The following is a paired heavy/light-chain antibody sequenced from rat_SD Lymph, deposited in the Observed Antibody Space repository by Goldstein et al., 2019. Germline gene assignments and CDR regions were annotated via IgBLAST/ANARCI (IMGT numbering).Light chain of an antibody. V-gene: IGKV4S13*01. CDR3: LQLTSTPPT. CDR2: YTS. J-gene: IGKJ2-1*01. Sequence: EIVLTQSPTTMAASPGEKVTLTCLASSSVNYIYWYQQKSSASPKFLIYYTSSLASGVPDRFSGSGSGTSYSLTISSMEAEDAAIYYCLQLTSTPPTFGAGTKLELK. CDR1: SSVNY.
Heavy chain of an antibody. V-gene: IGHV5S23*01. J-gene: IGHJ2*01. CDR2: ITNSGGST. D-gene: IGHD1-1*01. CDR1: GFTFSNYY. Sequence: EVQLVESGGGLVQPGRSLKLSCAASGFTFSNYYMAWVRQAPTKGLEWVASITNSGGSTYYRDSVKGRFTISRDNAKSTLYLQMDSLRSEDTATYYCTRELLLQWSHYFDYWGQGVMVTVSS. CDR3: TRELLLQWSHYFDY.